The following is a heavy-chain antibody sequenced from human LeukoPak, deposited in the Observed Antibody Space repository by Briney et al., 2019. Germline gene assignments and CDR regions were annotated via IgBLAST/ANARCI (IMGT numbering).Heavy chain of an antibody. CDR1: GFTFSSYA. D-gene: IGHD3-22*01. CDR3: ARYDSSGYMRLI. J-gene: IGHJ3*02. V-gene: IGHV3-23*01. CDR2: ISGSCGST. Sequence: PGWALRLSCAASGFTFSSYAMSSLRQAPGKRLYGVSPISGSCGSTYYADSVKGRFTISRDNSKNTLYLQMNSLRAGDTAVYYCARYDSSGYMRLIWGQGTMVTVSS.